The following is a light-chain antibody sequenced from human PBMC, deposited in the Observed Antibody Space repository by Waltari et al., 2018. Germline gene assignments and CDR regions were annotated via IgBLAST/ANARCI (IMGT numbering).Light chain of an antibody. CDR1: SGHSSNV. CDR3: QTGGHGTWV. CDR2: VNSDGSH. Sequence: ASVKLTCTLSSGHSSNVIAWHQQQPEKGPRYLMKVNSDGSHSKGDEIPDRFSGSSSGAERYLTISSVQSEDEADYYCQTGGHGTWVFGGGTKLTVL. V-gene: IGLV4-69*01. J-gene: IGLJ3*02.